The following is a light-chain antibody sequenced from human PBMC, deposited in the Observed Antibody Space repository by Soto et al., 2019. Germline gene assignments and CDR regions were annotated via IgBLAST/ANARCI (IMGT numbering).Light chain of an antibody. CDR3: SSYTSSNTVV. Sequence: QSALTQPASVSGSPGQSITISCTGTSSDVGGYNYVSWYQQHPGKAPKLMIYEVSNRPSGLSNRFSGSKSSNTASLTISGLQAEDEADYYCSSYTSSNTVVFGGGTQLTVL. CDR2: EVS. J-gene: IGLJ2*01. V-gene: IGLV2-14*01. CDR1: SSDVGGYNY.